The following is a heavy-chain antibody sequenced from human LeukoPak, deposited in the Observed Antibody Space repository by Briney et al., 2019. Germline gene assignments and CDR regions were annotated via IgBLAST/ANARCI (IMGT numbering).Heavy chain of an antibody. V-gene: IGHV4-39*07. Sequence: PSETLSLTCSVSGGSIRSTTYYWGWIRQPPGKGLEWIGSIYYSGNTYYSPSLMSRVTISVDTSKNQFSLNLNSVTAADTAVYYCARAPHFFDTSGSRYYFDHWGQGALVTVSS. CDR1: GGSIRSTTYY. CDR2: IYYSGNT. CDR3: ARAPHFFDTSGSRYYFDH. D-gene: IGHD3-22*01. J-gene: IGHJ4*02.